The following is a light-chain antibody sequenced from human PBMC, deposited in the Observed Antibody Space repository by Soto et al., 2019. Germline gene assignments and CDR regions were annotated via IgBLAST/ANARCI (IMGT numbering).Light chain of an antibody. Sequence: EIVLTQSPGTLSLSPGERAALSCRASRSVTSNFLAWYQQKPGQAPRLLIYGASTRATGIPDRFSGSGSGTDFTLAIGRLEPEDFAVYYCQQYGTSPLTFGGGTKVDIK. V-gene: IGKV3-20*01. CDR3: QQYGTSPLT. CDR1: RSVTSNF. CDR2: GAS. J-gene: IGKJ4*01.